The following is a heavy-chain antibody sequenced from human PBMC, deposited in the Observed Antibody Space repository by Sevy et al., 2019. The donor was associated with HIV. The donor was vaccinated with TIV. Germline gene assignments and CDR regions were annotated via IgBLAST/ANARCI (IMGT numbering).Heavy chain of an antibody. V-gene: IGHV3-7*01. CDR3: ARGRYCSGGGCYIDY. J-gene: IGHJ4*02. CDR2: IKFDGSEK. D-gene: IGHD2-15*01. Sequence: GGSLRLSCAAPGFIFSGYWMIWVRQAPGKGLEWVANIKFDGSEKYYVDSVKGRFTISRDNAKNSLFLQMNSLRAADTAVYYCARGRYCSGGGCYIDYWGQGTLVTVSS. CDR1: GFIFSGYW.